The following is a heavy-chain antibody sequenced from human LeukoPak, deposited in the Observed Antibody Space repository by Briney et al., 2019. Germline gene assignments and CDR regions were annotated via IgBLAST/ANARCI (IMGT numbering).Heavy chain of an antibody. CDR1: GGSISSGSYY. V-gene: IGHV4-61*02. CDR2: IYTSGST. J-gene: IGHJ4*02. D-gene: IGHD1-26*01. CDR3: ARDASGSYLGFDY. Sequence: SETLSLTCTVSGGSISSGSYYWSWIRQPAGKGLEWIGRIYTSGSTNYNPSLKSRVTISVDTSRNQFSLKLSSVTAADTAVYYCARDASGSYLGFDYWGQGTLVTVSS.